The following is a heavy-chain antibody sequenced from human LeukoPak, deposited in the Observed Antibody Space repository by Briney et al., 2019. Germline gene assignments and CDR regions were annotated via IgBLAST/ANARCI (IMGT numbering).Heavy chain of an antibody. CDR2: INHSGST. CDR1: GGSFSGYY. Sequence: KPSETLSLTCAVYGGSFSGYYWSWIRQPPGKGLEWIGEINHSGSTYYNPSLKSRVTISIDTSKNHFSLKLSSVTAADTAVYFCARHTYYDYGMDVWGQGTTVTVSS. CDR3: ARHTYYDYGMDV. V-gene: IGHV4-34*01. J-gene: IGHJ6*02.